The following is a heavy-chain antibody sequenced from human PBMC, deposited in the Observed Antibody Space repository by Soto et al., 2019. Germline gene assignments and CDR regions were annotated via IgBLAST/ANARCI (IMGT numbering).Heavy chain of an antibody. CDR3: ASPLDYYYYAMDV. V-gene: IGHV1-18*01. CDR1: GYTFASFG. Sequence: QVQLVQSGAEVKKPGASVKVSCKASGYTFASFGVNWVRQAPGQGLEWMGRISAYDGNTNYAQRFQGRVTMTTATTTTTAYMELTSLSSDDTAVYYCASPLDYYYYAMDVWGQGTTVTVSS. D-gene: IGHD3-16*02. CDR2: ISAYDGNT. J-gene: IGHJ6*02.